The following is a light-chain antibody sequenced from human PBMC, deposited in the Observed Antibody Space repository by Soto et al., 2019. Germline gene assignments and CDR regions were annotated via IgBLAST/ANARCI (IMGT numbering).Light chain of an antibody. J-gene: IGLJ1*01. CDR2: KNN. CDR3: AAWDDSLNGRV. V-gene: IGLV1-47*01. CDR1: SSNIGSHN. Sequence: QSVLTQPPSASGTPGQRVSISCSGGSSNIGSHNVYWYQQLPGTAPKLLIFKNNQRPSGVPDRFSGSKSGTSASLAISGLRSEDEADYYCAAWDDSLNGRVFGTGTKLTVL.